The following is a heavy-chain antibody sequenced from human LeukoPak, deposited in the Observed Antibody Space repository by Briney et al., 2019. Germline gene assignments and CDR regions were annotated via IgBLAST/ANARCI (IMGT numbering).Heavy chain of an antibody. CDR2: ISGSGGST. V-gene: IGHV3-23*01. Sequence: GGSLRLSCAASGFTFSNYAMTWVRQAPGKGLEWVSGISGSGGSTNYADSVRGRFTISRDNSKNTLYLQMNSLRVEDTAKYYCAKCYYYDSSGYYYPDYWGQGTLVTVSS. D-gene: IGHD3-22*01. CDR1: GFTFSNYA. CDR3: AKCYYYDSSGYYYPDY. J-gene: IGHJ4*02.